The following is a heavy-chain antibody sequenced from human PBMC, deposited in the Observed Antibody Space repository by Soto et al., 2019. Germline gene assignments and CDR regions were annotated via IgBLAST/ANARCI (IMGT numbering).Heavy chain of an antibody. CDR2: IRSKAYGGTT. CDR1: GFTFGDYA. V-gene: IGHV3-49*03. CDR3: TRGETVFGDFWSGYYGGGNFDY. Sequence: SLRLSCTASGFTFGDYAMSWFRQAPGKGLEWVGFIRSKAYGGTTEYAASVKGRFTISRDDSKSIAYLQMNSLKTEDTAVYYCTRGETVFGDFWSGYYGGGNFDYWGQGTLVTVSS. J-gene: IGHJ4*02. D-gene: IGHD3-3*01.